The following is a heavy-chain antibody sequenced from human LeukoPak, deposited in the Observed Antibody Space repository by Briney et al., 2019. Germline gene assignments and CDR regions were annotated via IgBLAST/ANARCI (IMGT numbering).Heavy chain of an antibody. Sequence: SGGSLRLSCAASGFTFSSYGMHWVRQAPGKGLEWVAVIWYDGSNKYFADFVKGRFTISRDNSKNTLYLQMNSLRAEDTAVYYCARDSTFTKHYYDSSGLAYWGQGTLVTVSS. CDR2: IWYDGSNK. J-gene: IGHJ4*02. CDR3: ARDSTFTKHYYDSSGLAY. V-gene: IGHV3-33*01. CDR1: GFTFSSYG. D-gene: IGHD3-22*01.